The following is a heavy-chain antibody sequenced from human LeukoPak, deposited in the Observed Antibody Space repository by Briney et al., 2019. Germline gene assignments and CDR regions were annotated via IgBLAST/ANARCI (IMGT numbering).Heavy chain of an antibody. V-gene: IGHV1-46*01. CDR2: INPSGGST. Sequence: GASVKVSCKASGYTFTSYYMHWVRQAPGQGLEWMGIINPSGGSTSYAQKFQGRVTMTRDMSTSTVYMELSSLRSEDTAVYYCAREHFYDYDFFTSYYYYYMDVWGKGTTVTVSS. CDR3: AREHFYDYDFFTSYYYYYMDV. J-gene: IGHJ6*03. D-gene: IGHD3-16*01. CDR1: GYTFTSYY.